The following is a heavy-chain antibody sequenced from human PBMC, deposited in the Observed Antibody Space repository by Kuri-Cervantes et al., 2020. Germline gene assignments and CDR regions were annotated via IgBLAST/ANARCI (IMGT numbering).Heavy chain of an antibody. Sequence: GESLKISCAASGFTFSNSAMSWVRQAPGKGLEWVSVIYSGGSTYYADSVKGRFTISRDNAKNSLYLQMNSLRAEDTAVYYCARDTPSSGWSLSARTYYYYMDVWGKGTTVTVSS. CDR2: IYSGGST. D-gene: IGHD6-19*01. CDR1: GFTFSNSA. CDR3: ARDTPSSGWSLSARTYYYYMDV. V-gene: IGHV3-66*01. J-gene: IGHJ6*03.